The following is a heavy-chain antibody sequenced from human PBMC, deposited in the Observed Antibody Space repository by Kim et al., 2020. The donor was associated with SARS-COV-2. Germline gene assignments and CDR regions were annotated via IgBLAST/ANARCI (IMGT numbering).Heavy chain of an antibody. J-gene: IGHJ5*02. V-gene: IGHV4-59*10. CDR3: ARYPACGGDCYEYNWFDP. D-gene: IGHD2-21*02. Sequence: KSRVTISVDTSKNQFSLKLSSVTAADTAVYYCARYPACGGDCYEYNWFDPWGQGTLVTVSS.